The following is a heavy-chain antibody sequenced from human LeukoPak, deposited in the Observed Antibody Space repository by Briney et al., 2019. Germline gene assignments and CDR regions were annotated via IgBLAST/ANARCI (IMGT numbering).Heavy chain of an antibody. CDR2: IRYDGSEK. CDR1: GFAFSSYG. V-gene: IGHV3-30*02. Sequence: TGGSLRLSCAASGFAFSSYGMHWVRQAPGKGLEWGAFIRYDGSEKYYADPVKGRFTISRDNSKNTLSLQMNSLRAEDTAVYYCAKDTWELQPFDHWGQGTPVTVSS. J-gene: IGHJ4*02. CDR3: AKDTWELQPFDH. D-gene: IGHD1-26*01.